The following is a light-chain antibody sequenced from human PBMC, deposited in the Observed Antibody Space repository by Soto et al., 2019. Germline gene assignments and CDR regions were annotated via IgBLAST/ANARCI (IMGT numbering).Light chain of an antibody. CDR3: QQYGSSPYT. CDR1: QSVRNSY. Sequence: EILLTQSPGTLSLSPGERATLSCRASQSVRNSYLVWYQQKPGQAPRLLIYGASGRATGIPDRFSGSGSGTDFTLTISRLEPEDFAVYYCQQYGSSPYTFGQGTKLEI. J-gene: IGKJ2*01. V-gene: IGKV3-20*01. CDR2: GAS.